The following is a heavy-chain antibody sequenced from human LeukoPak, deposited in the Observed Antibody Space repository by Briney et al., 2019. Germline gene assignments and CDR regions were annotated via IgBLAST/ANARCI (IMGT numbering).Heavy chain of an antibody. CDR1: GGTISSYY. V-gene: IGHV4-59*01. D-gene: IGHD3-22*01. CDR2: IYYSGST. CDR3: ARSSDYYGGYFDY. Sequence: SETLSLTCTVSGGTISSYYWHWIRQPPGKGLEWIGYIYYSGSTNYNPSLKSRVTVSVDTSKNQFSLKLSSVTAADTAVYYCARSSDYYGGYFDYWGQGTLVTVSS. J-gene: IGHJ4*02.